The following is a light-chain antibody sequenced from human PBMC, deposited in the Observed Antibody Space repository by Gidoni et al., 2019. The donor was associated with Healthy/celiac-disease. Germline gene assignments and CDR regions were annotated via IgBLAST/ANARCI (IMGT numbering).Light chain of an antibody. J-gene: IGKJ3*01. CDR1: QGISNY. CDR3: QKYNSAPPWT. Sequence: DIQMTRSPSSLSASVGDRVTITCRASQGISNYLAWYQQKPGKVPKLLIYAASTLQSGVPSRFSGSGSGTDFTLTISSLQPEDVETYYCQKYNSAPPWTFGPXTKVDIK. CDR2: AAS. V-gene: IGKV1-27*01.